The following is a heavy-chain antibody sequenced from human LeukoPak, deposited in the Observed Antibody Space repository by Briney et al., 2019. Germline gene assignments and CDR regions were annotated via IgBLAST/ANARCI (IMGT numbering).Heavy chain of an antibody. J-gene: IGHJ3*02. V-gene: IGHV1-46*01. CDR3: ARDHLWGSSDAFDI. CDR1: GYTFTSYY. D-gene: IGHD3-16*01. Sequence: GASVTVSCKASGYTFTSYYIHRVRQAPGQGLEWMGIINPSAGNTNYAQKFQGRVTLTRDTSTSTVYMELSSLRSEDTAVYYCARDHLWGSSDAFDIWGQGTMVTVSS. CDR2: INPSAGNT.